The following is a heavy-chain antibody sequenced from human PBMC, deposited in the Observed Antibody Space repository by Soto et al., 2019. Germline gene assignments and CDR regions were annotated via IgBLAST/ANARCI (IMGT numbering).Heavy chain of an antibody. V-gene: IGHV3-23*01. D-gene: IGHD3-22*01. CDR1: GFTFSSYA. CDR3: ARTLGVVVKSNWFDP. Sequence: GGSLRLSCAASGFTFSSYAMSWVRQVPGQGLEWVSAISGSGGSTYYAHSVTGRFTISRDNSMNTLYLQMTSLRAEDTAVYYCARTLGVVVKSNWFDPWGQGTLVTVSS. CDR2: ISGSGGST. J-gene: IGHJ5*02.